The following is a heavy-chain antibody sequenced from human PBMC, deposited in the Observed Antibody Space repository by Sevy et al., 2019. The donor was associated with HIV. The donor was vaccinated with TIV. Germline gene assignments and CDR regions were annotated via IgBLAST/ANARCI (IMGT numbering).Heavy chain of an antibody. CDR3: ARESDILTGYPRSFDY. Sequence: GGFLRLSCAASGFTFSSYAIHWVRQAPGKGLEWVAVISYDGSDKYYADSVKGRFTISRDNSENTLYLQMNSLRAEDTAVYYCARESDILTGYPRSFDYWGQGTLVTVSS. J-gene: IGHJ4*02. CDR1: GFTFSSYA. CDR2: ISYDGSDK. D-gene: IGHD3-9*01. V-gene: IGHV3-30*04.